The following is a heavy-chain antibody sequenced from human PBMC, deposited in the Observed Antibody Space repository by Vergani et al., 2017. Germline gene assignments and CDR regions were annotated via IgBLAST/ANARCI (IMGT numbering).Heavy chain of an antibody. CDR2: IIPILGIA. D-gene: IGHD3-22*01. CDR1: GGTFSSYT. J-gene: IGHJ6*02. CDR3: ARGAYDSSGYFTQYYYYYGMDV. V-gene: IGHV1-69*02. Sequence: QVQLVQSGAEVKKPGSSVKVSCKASGGTFSSYTISWVRQAPGQGLEWMGRIIPILGIANYAQKFQGRVTITADKSTSTAYMELSSLRSEDTAVYYCARGAYDSSGYFTQYYYYYGMDVWGQGTTVTVSS.